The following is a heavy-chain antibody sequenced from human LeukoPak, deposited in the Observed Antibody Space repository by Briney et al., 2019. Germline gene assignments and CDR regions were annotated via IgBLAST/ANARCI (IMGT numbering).Heavy chain of an antibody. Sequence: GGSLRLSCAASGFTFSSNYMSWVRQAPGEGLEWVSLIYSDGSTYYADSVRGRFTISRDNSKNTLYLQMNSLRAEDTAFYYCARGRFSVRIERITMVRGVTRGAFDIWGQGTMVTVSS. CDR2: IYSDGST. CDR1: GFTFSSNY. CDR3: ARGRFSVRIERITMVRGVTRGAFDI. D-gene: IGHD3-10*01. J-gene: IGHJ3*02. V-gene: IGHV3-66*01.